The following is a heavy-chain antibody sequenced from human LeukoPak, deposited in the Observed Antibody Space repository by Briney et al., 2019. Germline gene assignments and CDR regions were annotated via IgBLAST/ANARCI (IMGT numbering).Heavy chain of an antibody. CDR2: ISAAGDT. D-gene: IGHD2-21*02. Sequence: PGGSLRLSCAASGFTFSSYDMHWVRQATGKGLEWVSAISAAGDTYYLDSVKGRFTISRENAKNSLYLQMNSLRAGDTAVYYCVALGDGIYWGQGTLVTVSS. CDR1: GFTFSSYD. J-gene: IGHJ4*02. CDR3: VALGDGIY. V-gene: IGHV3-13*01.